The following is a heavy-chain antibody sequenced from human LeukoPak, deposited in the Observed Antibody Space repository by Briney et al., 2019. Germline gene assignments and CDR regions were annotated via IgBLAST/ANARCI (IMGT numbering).Heavy chain of an antibody. CDR1: GFTFSTYW. J-gene: IGHJ4*02. CDR2: IKQDGSEK. CDR3: ARDIGGFYRGYGDS. D-gene: IGHD5-12*01. Sequence: PGGSLRLSCAASGFTFSTYWMTWVRQAPGKGLEWVANIKQDGSEKNYVDSVKGRFTISRDNAKNSLDLQMNRLRAEDTAVYYCARDIGGFYRGYGDSWGQGTLVTVSS. V-gene: IGHV3-7*03.